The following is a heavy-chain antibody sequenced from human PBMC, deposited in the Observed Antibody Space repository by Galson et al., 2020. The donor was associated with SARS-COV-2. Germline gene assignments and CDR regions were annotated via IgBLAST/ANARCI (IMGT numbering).Heavy chain of an antibody. CDR3: VRDPSRAAAAQGAFAS. CDR2: ISGSSNYI. V-gene: IGHV3-21*06. CDR1: GFTFSYHY. D-gene: IGHD6-13*01. J-gene: IGHJ3*01. Sequence: NSGGSLRLSCAASGFTFSYHYMNWVRQAPGKGLEWVSSISGSSNYIFYADSVKGRFTTSRDNAKSSMYLQMDSLRAEDTAVYYCVRDPSRAAAAQGAFASWGPGTMVPVSP.